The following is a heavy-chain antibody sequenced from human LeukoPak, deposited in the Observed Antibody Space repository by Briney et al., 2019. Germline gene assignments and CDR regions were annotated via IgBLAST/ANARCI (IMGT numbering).Heavy chain of an antibody. CDR3: ARAGGRGWFDT. CDR2: MNPKSGGT. Sequence: ASVKVSCKASGYTFTDSYIHWVPQAPGQGLEWMGSMNPKSGGTKYAQKFQGRVSMTRDTSISTAYMELASLTSDDTAVYYCARAGGRGWFDTWGQGTLVTVSS. J-gene: IGHJ5*02. D-gene: IGHD1-26*01. CDR1: GYTFTDSY. V-gene: IGHV1-2*02.